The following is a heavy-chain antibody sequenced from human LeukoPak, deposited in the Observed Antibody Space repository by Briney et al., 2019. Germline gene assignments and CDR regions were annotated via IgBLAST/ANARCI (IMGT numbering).Heavy chain of an antibody. Sequence: SETLSLTCTVSGGSISSYYWSWIRQPPGKGLEWIGYIYYSGSTNYNPSLKSRVTISVDTSKNQFSLKLSSVTAADTAAYYCARAKNFWSGYFGAFDIWGQGTMVTVSS. CDR1: GGSISSYY. CDR2: IYYSGST. D-gene: IGHD3-3*01. J-gene: IGHJ3*02. V-gene: IGHV4-59*01. CDR3: ARAKNFWSGYFGAFDI.